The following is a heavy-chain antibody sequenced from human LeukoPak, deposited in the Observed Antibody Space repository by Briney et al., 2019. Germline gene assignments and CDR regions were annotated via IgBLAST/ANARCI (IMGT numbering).Heavy chain of an antibody. Sequence: GGSLRLSCTASGFTLSHYGMHWVRQAPGKGLELVALIWSDGRKTSYADSVKGRFTISRDISWNTLYLQMNSLRAEDTALYYCARDADTSAFYWYFDLWGCGTLVTVSS. V-gene: IGHV3-33*01. CDR3: ARDADTSAFYWYFDL. D-gene: IGHD3-22*01. J-gene: IGHJ2*01. CDR1: GFTLSHYG. CDR2: IWSDGRKT.